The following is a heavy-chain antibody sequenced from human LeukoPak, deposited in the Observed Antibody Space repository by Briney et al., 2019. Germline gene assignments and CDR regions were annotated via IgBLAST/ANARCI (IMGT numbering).Heavy chain of an antibody. CDR2: IIPIFGTA. D-gene: IGHD2-8*01. CDR1: WGTFSSFG. J-gene: IGHJ4*02. CDR3: ARVYADPDYYFDY. V-gene: IGHV1-69*06. Sequence: ASVKVSCKASWGTFSSFGISWVRQAPGQGLEWMGGIIPIFGTAHYAQKFQGRVTVTADKSTNTAYMELSRLRSEGTAVYYCARVYADPDYYFDYWGQGTLVTVSS.